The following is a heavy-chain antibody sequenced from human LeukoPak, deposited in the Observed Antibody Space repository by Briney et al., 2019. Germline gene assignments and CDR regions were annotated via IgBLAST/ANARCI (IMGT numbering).Heavy chain of an antibody. V-gene: IGHV3-33*06. CDR2: IWYDGSNK. CDR3: AKDIVLMVYAILYYYYMDV. CDR1: GFTFSSYG. J-gene: IGHJ6*03. Sequence: GGSLRLSCAASGFTFSSYGMHWVRQAPGKGLEWVAVIWYDGSNKYYADSVKGRFTISRDNSKNTLYLQMNSLRAEDTAVYYCAKDIVLMVYAILYYYYMDVWGKGTTVTVSS. D-gene: IGHD2-8*01.